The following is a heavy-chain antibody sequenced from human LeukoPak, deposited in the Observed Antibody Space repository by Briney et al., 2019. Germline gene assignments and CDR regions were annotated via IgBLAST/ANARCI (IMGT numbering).Heavy chain of an antibody. J-gene: IGHJ4*02. CDR2: TYYRSKWYN. Sequence: SQTLSLTCAISGDSVSSNSVVWCWIRQSPSRGLEWLGRTYYRSKWYNDYAVAVKNRITINPDTSRNQFSLQLNSVTPEDTALYYCARDGGYRIDYWGQGILVTVSS. CDR3: ARDGGYRIDY. CDR1: GDSVSSNSVV. D-gene: IGHD3-22*01. V-gene: IGHV6-1*01.